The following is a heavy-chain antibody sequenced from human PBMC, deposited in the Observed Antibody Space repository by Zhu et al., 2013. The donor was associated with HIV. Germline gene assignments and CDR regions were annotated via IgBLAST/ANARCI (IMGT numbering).Heavy chain of an antibody. CDR3: ARILGIAAAGPEPDGDWFDP. D-gene: IGHD6-13*01. Sequence: QVQLVQSGAEVKKPGASVKVSCKASGYTFTSYGISWVRQAPGQGLEWMGWISAYNGNTNYAQKLQGRVTMTTDTSTSTAYMELRSLRSDDTAVYYCARILGIAAAGPEPDGDWFDPWGQEPVSPSPQ. V-gene: IGHV1-18*01. J-gene: IGHJ5*02. CDR1: GYTFTSYG. CDR2: ISAYNGNT.